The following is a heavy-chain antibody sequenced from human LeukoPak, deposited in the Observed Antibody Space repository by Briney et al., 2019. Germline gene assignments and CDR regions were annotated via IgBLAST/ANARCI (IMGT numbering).Heavy chain of an antibody. CDR1: GYTFTSYY. D-gene: IGHD2-15*01. CDR2: INPSGGST. Sequence: ASVKVSCKASGYTFTSYYMHWVRQAPGQGLEWMGIINPSGGSTSYAQKFQGRVTMTRDMSTSTVYMELSSLRSEDTAVYYCARDYCSGGSCYALGDYWGQGTLVTVSS. CDR3: ARDYCSGGSCYALGDY. J-gene: IGHJ4*02. V-gene: IGHV1-46*01.